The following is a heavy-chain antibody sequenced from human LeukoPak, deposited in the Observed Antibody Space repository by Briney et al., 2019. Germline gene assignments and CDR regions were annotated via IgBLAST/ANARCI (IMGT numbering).Heavy chain of an antibody. D-gene: IGHD3-10*01. CDR2: VNNRGST. J-gene: IGHJ4*02. CDR3: ARDVGGDSYFFDK. V-gene: IGHV4-4*07. Sequence: SETLSLTCTVSGGPISRYYWSWIRQPAGKGLEWIGRVNNRGSTNYNPSLKGRVTMPVDTSKSHFSLKLTSLTAADTAVYYCARDVGGDSYFFDKWGQGTLVTVSS. CDR1: GGPISRYY.